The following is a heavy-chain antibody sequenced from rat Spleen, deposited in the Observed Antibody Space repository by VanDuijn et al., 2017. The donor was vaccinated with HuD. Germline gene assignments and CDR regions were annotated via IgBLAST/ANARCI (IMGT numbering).Heavy chain of an antibody. D-gene: IGHD1-2*01. J-gene: IGHJ4*01. CDR3: ARHRQLPHYVMDA. CDR2: ISYGDSYGHSST. Sequence: EVQLVESGGGLVQPGRSLKLSCAASGFTFSDYYMAWVRQAPTKGLEWVATISYGDSYGHSSTYYRDSVKGRFTISRDNAKNTQYLQMDSLRSGDTATYYCARHRQLPHYVMDAWGQGASVTVSS. V-gene: IGHV5-17*01. CDR1: GFTFSDYY.